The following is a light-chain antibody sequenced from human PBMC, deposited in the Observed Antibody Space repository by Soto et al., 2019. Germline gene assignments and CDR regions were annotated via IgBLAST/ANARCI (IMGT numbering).Light chain of an antibody. CDR1: QSVSGNS. Sequence: EIVSTQSPGTLSLSPGERATLSCRASQSVSGNSLAWYQHKPGQAPRLLIYGASNRATGTPDKFSGSGSGTDFTLTISRLEPEDFAVYYCQQYGSSRDTFGQGTKLEIK. CDR2: GAS. CDR3: QQYGSSRDT. V-gene: IGKV3-20*01. J-gene: IGKJ2*01.